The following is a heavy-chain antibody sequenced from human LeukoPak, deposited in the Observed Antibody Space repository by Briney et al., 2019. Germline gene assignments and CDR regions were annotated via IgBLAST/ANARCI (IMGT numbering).Heavy chain of an antibody. D-gene: IGHD3-22*01. CDR1: GGSIISNY. CDR2: ISGFGIT. V-gene: IGHV4-4*07. CDR3: ARLKFYDSTGYSPGYYMDV. J-gene: IGHJ6*03. Sequence: SETPSLTCTVSGGSIISNYWSWIRQSAGTGLEWIGRISGFGITDYNPSLKSRVTISLVTSRTQFSLRLTSVTAADTAVYYCARLKFYDSTGYSPGYYMDVWGKGTTVSVFS.